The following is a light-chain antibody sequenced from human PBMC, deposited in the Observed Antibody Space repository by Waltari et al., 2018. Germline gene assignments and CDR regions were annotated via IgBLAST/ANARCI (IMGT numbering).Light chain of an antibody. CDR2: GNS. Sequence: QSILTQPPSVSGAPGQRVTISCPGSSSNIGAGSDVHWYQQLPGTAPRPLSYGNSNRPSGVPDRFSGSKSGTSASLDITGLQAEDEADYYCQSYDNSLSGSGVFGGGTKLTVL. V-gene: IGLV1-40*01. J-gene: IGLJ3*02. CDR3: QSYDNSLSGSGV. CDR1: SSNIGAGSD.